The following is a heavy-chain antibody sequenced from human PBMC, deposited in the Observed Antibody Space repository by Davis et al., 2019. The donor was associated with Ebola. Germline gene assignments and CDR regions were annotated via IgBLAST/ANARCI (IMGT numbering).Heavy chain of an antibody. CDR3: ARPRRDVGSSAYGY. CDR2: LGTSADT. V-gene: IGHV3-23*01. J-gene: IGHJ4*02. Sequence: PGGSLRLSCAASGFSFINAWMTWVRQAPGKGLEWVSTLGTSADTYYADSVKGRFTISRDNSKNTLYLQMNGLRVEDTAIYYCARPRRDVGSSAYGYWGQGTLVTVSS. D-gene: IGHD2-21*01. CDR1: GFSFINAW.